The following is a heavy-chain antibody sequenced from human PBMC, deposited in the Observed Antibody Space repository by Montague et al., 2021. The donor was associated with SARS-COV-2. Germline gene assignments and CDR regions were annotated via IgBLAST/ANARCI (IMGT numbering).Heavy chain of an antibody. V-gene: IGHV4-39*07. CDR2: IYYSGST. CDR3: ARVGRQQLVRLSGMDV. Sequence: SETLSLTCTVSGGSISSSSYYWGWIRQPPGKGLEWIVSIYYSGSTYYNPSPKSRVTISVDTSKNQFSLKLSSVTAADTAVYYCARVGRQQLVRLSGMDVWGQGTTVTVSS. CDR1: GGSISSSSYY. D-gene: IGHD6-13*01. J-gene: IGHJ6*02.